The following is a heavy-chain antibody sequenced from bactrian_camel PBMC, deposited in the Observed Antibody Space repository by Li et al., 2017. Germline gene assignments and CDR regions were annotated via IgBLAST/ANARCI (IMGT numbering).Heavy chain of an antibody. J-gene: IGHJ6*01. CDR3: AYESSDTCHSDYGVWWVLGFGY. D-gene: IGHD4*01. CDR2: MYTGFGGGNI. Sequence: DVQLVESGGGSVQAGGSLRLSCAISGRSNENYFLAWFRQPPRKEREGVAAMYTGFGGGNIYYDDSVKGRFTISQDNSKNTLFLQMNVLRPEDTAMYYCAYESSDTCHSDYGVWWVLGFGYRGQGTQVTVS. CDR1: GRSNENYF. V-gene: IGHV3S32*01.